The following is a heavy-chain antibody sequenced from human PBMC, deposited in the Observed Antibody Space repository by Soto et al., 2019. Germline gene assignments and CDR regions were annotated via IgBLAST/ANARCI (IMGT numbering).Heavy chain of an antibody. D-gene: IGHD1-26*01. J-gene: IGHJ4*02. Sequence: PGGSLRLSCSTSGFTFEDYAVHWVRQSWRKGLEWVSFINADGSDRYYADSVKGRFTISRDNTKGSFYLQMDRLRLEDTAIYYCAKAKFYFDSSPFDSWGQGTLVTVSS. CDR3: AKAKFYFDSSPFDS. V-gene: IGHV3-43D*04. CDR2: INADGSDR. CDR1: GFTFEDYA.